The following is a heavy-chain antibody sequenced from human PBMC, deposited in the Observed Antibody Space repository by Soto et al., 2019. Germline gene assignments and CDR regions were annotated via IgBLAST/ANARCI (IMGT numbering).Heavy chain of an antibody. CDR3: ARLQYCSGGSCYSPYYFDY. CDR1: GGSISSYY. D-gene: IGHD2-15*01. V-gene: IGHV4-59*08. J-gene: IGHJ4*02. CDR2: IYYSGST. Sequence: QVQLQESGPGLVKPSETLSLTCTVSGGSISSYYWSWIRQPPGKGLEWIGYIYYSGSTNYNPSLKSRVTISVDTSKNQFSLKLSSVTAADTAVYYCARLQYCSGGSCYSPYYFDYWGQGTLVTVSS.